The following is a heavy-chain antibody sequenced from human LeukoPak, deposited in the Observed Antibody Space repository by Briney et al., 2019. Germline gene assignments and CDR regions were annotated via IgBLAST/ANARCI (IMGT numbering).Heavy chain of an antibody. CDR1: GFTFSSYS. CDR3: ARGVEVAVPFDY. Sequence: GSLRLPCAASGFTFSSYSMNWVRQAPGKGLEWVSSISSSSSYIYYADSVKGRFTISRDNAKNSLYLQMNSLRAEDTAVYYCARGVEVAVPFDYWGQGTLVTVSS. J-gene: IGHJ4*02. V-gene: IGHV3-21*01. D-gene: IGHD6-19*01. CDR2: ISSSSSYI.